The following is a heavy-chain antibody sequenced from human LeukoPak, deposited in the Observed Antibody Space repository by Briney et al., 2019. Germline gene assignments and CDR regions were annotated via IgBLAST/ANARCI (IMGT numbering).Heavy chain of an antibody. CDR1: GFTFSSYA. Sequence: GGSLRLSCAASGFTFSSYAMSWVRQAPGKGLEWVSAISGSCGSTYYADSMKGRFTISRDNSKNTLYLQMNSLRAEDTAVYYCARGGGYYYDSSGYYYSDWGQGTLVTVSS. CDR2: ISGSCGST. D-gene: IGHD3-22*01. J-gene: IGHJ4*02. V-gene: IGHV3-23*01. CDR3: ARGGGYYYDSSGYYYSD.